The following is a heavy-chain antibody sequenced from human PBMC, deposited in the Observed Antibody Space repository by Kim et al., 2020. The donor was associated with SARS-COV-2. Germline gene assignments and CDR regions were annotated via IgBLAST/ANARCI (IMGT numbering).Heavy chain of an antibody. V-gene: IGHV4-59*01. CDR3: ARAPYSGGLFDY. D-gene: IGHD1-26*01. J-gene: IGHJ4*02. Sequence: SYNPSLKSRVTISVDTSKNQCSLKLSSVTAADTAVYYCARAPYSGGLFDYWGQGTLVTVSS.